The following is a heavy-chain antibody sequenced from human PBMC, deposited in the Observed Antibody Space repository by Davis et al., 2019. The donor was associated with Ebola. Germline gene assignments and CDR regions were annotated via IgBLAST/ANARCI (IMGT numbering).Heavy chain of an antibody. V-gene: IGHV4-30-2*01. Sequence: LRLSCAVSGGSISSGGYSWSWIRQPPGKGLEWIGYIYHSGSTYYNPSLKSRVTISVDRSKNQFSLKLSSVTAADTAVYYCARGVLKWGLRLEPNWFDPWGQGTLVTVSS. CDR3: ARGVLKWGLRLEPNWFDP. CDR1: GGSISSGGYS. CDR2: IYHSGST. D-gene: IGHD1-1*01. J-gene: IGHJ5*02.